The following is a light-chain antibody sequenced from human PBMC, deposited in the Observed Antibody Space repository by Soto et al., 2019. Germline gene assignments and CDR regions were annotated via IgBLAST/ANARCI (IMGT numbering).Light chain of an antibody. CDR3: QHRSNWLGT. V-gene: IGKV3-11*01. J-gene: IGKJ3*01. CDR1: QSVGSF. CDR2: DAS. Sequence: EIVLTQSPATLSLSPGERATLSCRASQSVGSFLAWYQQKSGQAPRLLICDASNRAPGIPARFSGSGSGTDFTLTISSLEPEDFAVYYCQHRSNWLGTFGPGTKVDIK.